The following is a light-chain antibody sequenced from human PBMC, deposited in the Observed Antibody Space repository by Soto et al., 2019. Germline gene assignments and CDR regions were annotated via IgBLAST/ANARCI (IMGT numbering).Light chain of an antibody. V-gene: IGKV3-11*01. CDR3: RHYNNWPPVT. CDR2: DVS. CDR1: QSVTSS. Sequence: EIVLTQSPATLSLSPGDRATLSCRASQSVTSSLAWFQQKPGQAPRLLIYDVSRRATAIPARFSGSGSGTDFTLTISSLEPEDFAVYYCRHYNNWPPVTFGQGTKLEIK. J-gene: IGKJ2*01.